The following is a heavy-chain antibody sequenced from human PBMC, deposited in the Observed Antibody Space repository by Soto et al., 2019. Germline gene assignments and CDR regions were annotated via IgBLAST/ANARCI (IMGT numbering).Heavy chain of an antibody. CDR2: IKQDGSEK. Sequence: VQLVESGGGVVQPGRSLRLSCAASGFTFSSYGMHWVRQAPGKGLEWVANIKQDGSEKYYVDSVKGRFTISRDNAKNSLYLQMNSLRAEDTAVYYCARGSYYDFWSGYYPLDYWGQGTLVTVSS. CDR1: GFTFSSYG. J-gene: IGHJ4*02. D-gene: IGHD3-3*01. CDR3: ARGSYYDFWSGYYPLDY. V-gene: IGHV3-7*03.